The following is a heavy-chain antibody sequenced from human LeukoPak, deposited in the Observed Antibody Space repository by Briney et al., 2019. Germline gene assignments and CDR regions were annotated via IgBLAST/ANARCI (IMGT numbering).Heavy chain of an antibody. V-gene: IGHV3-23*01. D-gene: IGHD5-24*01. Sequence: PGGTLRLSCAASGFTFSSYGMSWVRQAPGKGLEWVSAISGDGGTTYYADSVKGRFTISRDNSKSTLYLQINSLRAEDTAIYYCAKDDNWLQFQSWGQGTLVTVSS. J-gene: IGHJ4*02. CDR2: ISGDGGTT. CDR1: GFTFSSYG. CDR3: AKDDNWLQFQS.